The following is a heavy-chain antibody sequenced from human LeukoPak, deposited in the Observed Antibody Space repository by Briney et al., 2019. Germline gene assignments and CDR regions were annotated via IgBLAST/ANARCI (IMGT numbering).Heavy chain of an antibody. CDR3: ARESNYYGSGTGWFDP. CDR1: GGSISSYY. CDR2: IYYSGST. V-gene: IGHV4-59*12. J-gene: IGHJ5*02. D-gene: IGHD3-10*01. Sequence: SETLSLTCTVSGGSISSYYWSWIRQPPGKGLEWIGYIYYSGSTNYNPSLKSRVTISVDTSKNQFSLKLSSVTAADTAVYYCARESNYYGSGTGWFDPWGQGTLVTVSS.